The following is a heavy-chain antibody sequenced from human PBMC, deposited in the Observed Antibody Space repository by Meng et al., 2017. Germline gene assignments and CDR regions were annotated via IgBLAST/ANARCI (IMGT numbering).Heavy chain of an antibody. V-gene: IGHV4-4*02. CDR3: ARGGGVEVDY. CDR2: IYHTGTT. Sequence: QVQLQESGPGLVKPSGTLSLTCAVAGDSISSSNWWSWVRQPPGKGLEWIGEIYHTGTTSYNPSLKSRATISVDKSKNQFSLKLSSVTAADTAVYYCARGGGVEVDYWGQGTLVTVSS. D-gene: IGHD3-16*01. CDR1: GDSISSSNW. J-gene: IGHJ4*02.